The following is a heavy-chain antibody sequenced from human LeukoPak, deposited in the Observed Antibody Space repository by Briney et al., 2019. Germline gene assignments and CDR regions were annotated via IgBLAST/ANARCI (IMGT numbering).Heavy chain of an antibody. Sequence: KHSQTLSLTCTVSGGSISSGGYYWSWIRQHPGKGLEWIGYIYYSGSTYYNPSLKSRVTISVDTSKNQFSLKLSSVPAADTAVYYCARPCSYDAFDIWGQGTMVTVSS. CDR2: IYYSGST. D-gene: IGHD1-26*01. J-gene: IGHJ3*02. CDR3: ARPCSYDAFDI. CDR1: GGSISSGGYY. V-gene: IGHV4-31*03.